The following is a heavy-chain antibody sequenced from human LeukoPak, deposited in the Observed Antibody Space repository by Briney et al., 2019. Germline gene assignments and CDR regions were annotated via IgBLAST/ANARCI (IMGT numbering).Heavy chain of an antibody. CDR3: ARAPPYGDYERGADY. CDR1: GFTFSSYA. Sequence: PGGSLRLSCAASGFTFSSYAMSWVRQAPGKGLEWVSSISSDSSYIYYADSVNGRFTISRDNAKKSMYLQMNGLRAEDTAMYYCARAPPYGDYERGADYWGQGTLVTVSS. V-gene: IGHV3-21*01. CDR2: ISSDSSYI. J-gene: IGHJ4*02. D-gene: IGHD4-17*01.